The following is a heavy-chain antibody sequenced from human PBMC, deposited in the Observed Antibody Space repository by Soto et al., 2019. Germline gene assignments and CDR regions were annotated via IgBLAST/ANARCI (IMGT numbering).Heavy chain of an antibody. D-gene: IGHD3-3*01. CDR2: IYYSGST. CDR1: GGSISSYY. CDR3: ASGGFTIFGVVTSFDY. V-gene: IGHV4-59*01. J-gene: IGHJ4*02. Sequence: QVQLQESGPGLVKPSETLSLTCTVSGGSISSYYWSWIRQPPGKGLEWIGYIYYSGSTNYNPSLKSRVTISVDTSKNQFSLKLSSVTAADTAVYYCASGGFTIFGVVTSFDYWGQGTLVTVSS.